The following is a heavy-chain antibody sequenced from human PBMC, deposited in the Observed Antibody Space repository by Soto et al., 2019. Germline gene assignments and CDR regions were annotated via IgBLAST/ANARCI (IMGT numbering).Heavy chain of an antibody. V-gene: IGHV3-23*01. CDR2: ITGSAGST. Sequence: EVQLLESGGGLVQPGGSLRLSCAASGFTFSSYAMSWVRQAPGKGLEWVSSITGSAGSTYYADSVKGRFTISRDNSKNTLYLQMNSRRVEDTVGYYCATDRNRGLRVEHGYWSQGTLVTVSS. J-gene: IGHJ4*02. D-gene: IGHD5-12*01. CDR3: ATDRNRGLRVEHGY. CDR1: GFTFSSYA.